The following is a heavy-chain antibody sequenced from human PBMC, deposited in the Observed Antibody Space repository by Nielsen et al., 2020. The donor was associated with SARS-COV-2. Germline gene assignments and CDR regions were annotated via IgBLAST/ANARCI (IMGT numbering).Heavy chain of an antibody. J-gene: IGHJ4*02. CDR1: GYTFTSYG. V-gene: IGHV1-18*01. CDR2: ISAYNGNT. CDR3: ARDRSSSWRASYYFDY. Sequence: ASVKVSCKASGYTFTSYGISWVRQAPGQGLEWMGWISAYNGNTNYAQKLQGRVTMTTDTSTSTAYMELRSLGSDDTAVYYCARDRSSSWRASYYFDYWGQGTLVTVSS. D-gene: IGHD6-13*01.